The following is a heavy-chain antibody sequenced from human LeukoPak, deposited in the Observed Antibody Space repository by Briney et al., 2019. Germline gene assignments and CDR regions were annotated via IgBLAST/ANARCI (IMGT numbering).Heavy chain of an antibody. CDR1: GYTFTDYY. CDR2: INPSSGGT. CDR3: ARAGVWDYSDSSGYHNAAFDI. Sequence: EASVEVSCKASGYTFTDYYMHWVRQAPGQGLEWMGWINPSSGGTNYAQKFQGRVTVTRDTSISTAYMDLSRLRSDDTAVYYCARAGVWDYSDSSGYHNAAFDIWGQGTMVTVSS. V-gene: IGHV1-2*02. D-gene: IGHD3-22*01. J-gene: IGHJ3*02.